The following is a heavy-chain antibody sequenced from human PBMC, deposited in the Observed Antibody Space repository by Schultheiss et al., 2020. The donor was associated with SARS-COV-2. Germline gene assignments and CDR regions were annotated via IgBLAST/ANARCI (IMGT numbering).Heavy chain of an antibody. Sequence: GGSLRLSCAASGFTFSSYWMHWVRQAPGKGLVWVSRINSDGSSTSYADSVKGRFTISRDNSKNTLYLQMNSLRAEDTAVYYCARSQYSSSSGWLAFDIWGQGTMVTVSS. D-gene: IGHD6-13*01. CDR3: ARSQYSSSSGWLAFDI. CDR2: INSDGSST. J-gene: IGHJ3*02. CDR1: GFTFSSYW. V-gene: IGHV3-74*01.